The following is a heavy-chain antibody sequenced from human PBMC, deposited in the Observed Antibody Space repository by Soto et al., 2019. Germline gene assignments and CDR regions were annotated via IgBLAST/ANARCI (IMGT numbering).Heavy chain of an antibody. CDR3: ARDQVPAALLRWLDP. V-gene: IGHV4-59*01. J-gene: IGHJ5*02. Sequence: SETLSLTCTVSGGSISSYYWSWIRQPPGKGLEWIGYIYYSGSTNYNPSLKSRVTISVDTSKNQFSLKLSSVTAADTAVYYCARDQVPAALLRWLDPWCKGALVTVSS. D-gene: IGHD2-2*02. CDR2: IYYSGST. CDR1: GGSISSYY.